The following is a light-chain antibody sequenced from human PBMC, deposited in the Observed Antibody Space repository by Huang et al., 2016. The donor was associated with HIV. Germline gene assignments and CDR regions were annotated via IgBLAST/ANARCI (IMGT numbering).Light chain of an antibody. Sequence: EIVLTQSPATLSLSPGERATLSCRASQGISNYLAWYQQKPGQAPRLLIYDASNRATGIPARFSGSGSGTDFTLTISSLEPEDFAVYYCQQRSNWAFGQGTRLEIK. CDR2: DAS. V-gene: IGKV3-11*01. CDR3: QQRSNWA. CDR1: QGISNY. J-gene: IGKJ5*01.